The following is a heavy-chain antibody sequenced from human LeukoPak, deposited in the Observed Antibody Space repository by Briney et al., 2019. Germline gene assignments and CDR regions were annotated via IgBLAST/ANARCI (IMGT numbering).Heavy chain of an antibody. J-gene: IGHJ4*02. Sequence: GGSLRLSCATSGFNFDRYTIHWVRQAPGKGLEWVSIISGSGSNTYYADSVKGRFTISRDNSKNTLYLQMNSLRAEDTAVYHCAKDRNTMISRGGYFDFWGQGTLVTVSS. V-gene: IGHV3-23*01. D-gene: IGHD3-22*01. CDR3: AKDRNTMISRGGYFDF. CDR1: GFNFDRYT. CDR2: ISGSGSNT.